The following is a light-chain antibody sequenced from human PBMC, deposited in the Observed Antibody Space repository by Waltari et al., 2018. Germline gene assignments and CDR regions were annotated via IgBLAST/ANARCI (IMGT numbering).Light chain of an antibody. CDR1: RNVLYSSHNKNY. Sequence: DIVMTQSPDPLAVSLGERATINCKSSRNVLYSSHNKNYLAWFQQKPGQPPKLRIYWASTRESGVPDRFSGSGSGTDFTLTISSLQAEDVAVYYCQQYYSNMWTFGQGTKVEIK. J-gene: IGKJ1*01. CDR3: QQYYSNMWT. V-gene: IGKV4-1*01. CDR2: WAS.